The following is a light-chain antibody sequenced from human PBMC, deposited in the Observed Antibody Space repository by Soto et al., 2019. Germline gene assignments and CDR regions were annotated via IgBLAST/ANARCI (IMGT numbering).Light chain of an antibody. V-gene: IGKV1-5*03. CDR2: KAS. Sequence: DIQMTQSVSILSASVGDRVTLPCLASQSISSWLAWYQQKPGKAPKLLIYKASSLESGVPSRFSGSGSGTEFTLTISSLQPDDFATYYCQQYNSYPLTFGGGTKVDIK. CDR1: QSISSW. J-gene: IGKJ4*01. CDR3: QQYNSYPLT.